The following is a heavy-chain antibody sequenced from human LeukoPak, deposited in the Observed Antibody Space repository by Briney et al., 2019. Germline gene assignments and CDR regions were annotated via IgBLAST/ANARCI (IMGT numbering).Heavy chain of an antibody. Sequence: GGSLRLSCAASGFMFSSFWMSWVRQAPGKGLEWVANIKKDGSQKYYVDSVEGRFTISRDNAKNSLYLQMDSLRVDETAVYYCTRVFGGYDVSDYWGQGTVVTVSS. V-gene: IGHV3-7*03. J-gene: IGHJ4*02. CDR2: IKKDGSQK. CDR3: TRVFGGYDVSDY. D-gene: IGHD3-3*01. CDR1: GFMFSSFW.